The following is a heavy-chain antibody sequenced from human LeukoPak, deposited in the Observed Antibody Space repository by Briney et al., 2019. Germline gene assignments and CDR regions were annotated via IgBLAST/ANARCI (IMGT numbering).Heavy chain of an antibody. D-gene: IGHD2-2*01. CDR3: ARLLVVVPGASIHWFDP. J-gene: IGHJ5*02. CDR2: INTNTGNP. V-gene: IGHV7-4-1*02. CDR1: GYTFTNYA. Sequence: GASVKVSCKASGYTFTNYAMNWVRQAPGQGLEWMGWINTNTGNPTYAQGFPGRFVFSVDTSVSTAYLEISSLKAEDTAVYYCARLLVVVPGASIHWFDPWGQGTLVTVSS.